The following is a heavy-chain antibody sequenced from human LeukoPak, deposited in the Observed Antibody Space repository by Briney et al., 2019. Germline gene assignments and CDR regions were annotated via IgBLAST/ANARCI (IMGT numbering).Heavy chain of an antibody. D-gene: IGHD3-22*01. CDR2: ISGSGSYI. V-gene: IGHV3-21*01. J-gene: IGHJ4*02. CDR1: GFTFSSYS. Sequence: GGSLRLSCAASGFTFSSYSMNWVRQAPGKGLEWVSSISGSGSYIYYADSVKGRFTSSRDNAKNSLYLQMNSLRAEDTAVYYCARVDSSGYGLDNWGRGALVTVCS. CDR3: ARVDSSGYGLDN.